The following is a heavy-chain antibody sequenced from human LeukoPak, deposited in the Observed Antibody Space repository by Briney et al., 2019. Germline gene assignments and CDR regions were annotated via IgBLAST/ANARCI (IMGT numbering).Heavy chain of an antibody. CDR3: ARRYNWNYDY. V-gene: IGHV3-21*01. D-gene: IGHD1-7*01. CDR2: IGSSSSSI. Sequence: GGSLRLSCVDSGFTFSSYTMNWVRQAPGKGLEWVSSIGSSSSSIYYADSVKGRFTISRDNAKNSLYLQMNSLRAEDTAVYYCARRYNWNYDYWGQGTLVTVSS. J-gene: IGHJ4*02. CDR1: GFTFSSYT.